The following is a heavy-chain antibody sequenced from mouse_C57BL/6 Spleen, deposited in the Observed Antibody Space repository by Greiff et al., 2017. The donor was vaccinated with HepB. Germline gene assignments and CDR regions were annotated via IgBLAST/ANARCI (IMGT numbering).Heavy chain of an antibody. J-gene: IGHJ3*01. Sequence: VQLQQSGAELARPGASVKMSCKASGYTFTSYTMHWVKQRPGQGLEWIGYINPSSGYTKYNQKFKDKATLTADKSSSTAYMQLCSLPSEDSAVYYCARSEVVVGAWFAYWGQGTLVTVSA. CDR3: ARSEVVVGAWFAY. V-gene: IGHV1-4*01. CDR2: INPSSGYT. CDR1: GYTFTSYT.